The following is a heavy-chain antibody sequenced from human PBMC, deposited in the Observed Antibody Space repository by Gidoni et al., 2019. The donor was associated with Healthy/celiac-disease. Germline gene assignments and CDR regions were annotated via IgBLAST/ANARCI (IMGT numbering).Heavy chain of an antibody. CDR1: GGSISSSSYY. CDR3: ARVLVRGVFDY. Sequence: QLQLQESGPGLVKPSETLSLTCTVSGGSISSSSYYWGWIRQPPGKGLEWIGSIYYSGSTYYNPSLKSRVTISVDTSKNQFSLKLSSVTAADTAVYYCARVLVRGVFDYWGQGTLVTVSS. V-gene: IGHV4-39*07. J-gene: IGHJ4*02. D-gene: IGHD3-10*01. CDR2: IYYSGST.